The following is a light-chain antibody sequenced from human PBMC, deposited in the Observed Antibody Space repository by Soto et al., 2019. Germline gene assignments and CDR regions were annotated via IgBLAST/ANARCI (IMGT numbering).Light chain of an antibody. V-gene: IGLV2-14*03. CDR2: DVS. Sequence: QSALTQPASVSGSPGQSIAISCTGTSSDVGSLDYVSWYQHYPGKAPRLMIYDVSNRASGVSSRFSGSKSGNTASLTISGLQAEDEADYYCCSYTSSSTLVFGGGTKLTVL. J-gene: IGLJ3*02. CDR1: SSDVGSLDY. CDR3: CSYTSSSTLV.